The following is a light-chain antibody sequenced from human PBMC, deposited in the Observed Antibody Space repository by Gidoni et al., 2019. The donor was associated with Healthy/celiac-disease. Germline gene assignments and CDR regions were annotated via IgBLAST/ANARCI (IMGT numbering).Light chain of an antibody. CDR1: QGISNS. V-gene: IGKV1-NL1*01. Sequence: DIQMTQSPSSLSASVGDRVTITCRASQGISNSLAWYQQKPGKAPKLLLYAASRLESGVPSRFSGSGSGTDYTLTISSLQPEDFATYYCQQYYSTSPYTFXXXTKLEIK. CDR2: AAS. CDR3: QQYYSTSPYT. J-gene: IGKJ2*01.